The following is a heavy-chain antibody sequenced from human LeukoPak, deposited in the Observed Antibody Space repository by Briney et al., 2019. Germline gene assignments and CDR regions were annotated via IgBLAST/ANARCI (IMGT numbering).Heavy chain of an antibody. Sequence: ASVKVSCKTSGYTFTGHFIHWVRQAPGQGLEWMGWSNPNSGDTSYAQKFQGRVTMTRDTSISTAYMELSRVTSDDTAVYYCAREYSRYSGTYYDYWGQGTLVTVSS. CDR3: AREYSRYSGTYYDY. J-gene: IGHJ4*02. V-gene: IGHV1-2*02. D-gene: IGHD5-12*01. CDR2: SNPNSGDT. CDR1: GYTFTGHF.